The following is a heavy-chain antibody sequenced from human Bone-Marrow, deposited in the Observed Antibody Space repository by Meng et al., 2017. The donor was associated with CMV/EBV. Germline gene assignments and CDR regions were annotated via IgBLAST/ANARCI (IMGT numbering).Heavy chain of an antibody. CDR2: IYYSGST. CDR3: ARENGYGGNFLDY. D-gene: IGHD4-23*01. V-gene: IGHV4-31*03. Sequence: SETLSLTCTVSGGSISSGGYYWSWIRQHPGKGLEWIGYIYYSGSTYYNPSLKSRVTISVDTSKNQFSLKLSSVTAADTAVYYCARENGYGGNFLDYWGQGTLVTGSS. CDR1: GGSISSGGYY. J-gene: IGHJ4*02.